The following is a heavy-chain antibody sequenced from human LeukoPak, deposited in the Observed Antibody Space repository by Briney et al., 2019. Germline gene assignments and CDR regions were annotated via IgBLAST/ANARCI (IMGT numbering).Heavy chain of an antibody. CDR1: GFTFSNYW. D-gene: IGHD3-16*01. J-gene: IGHJ6*04. CDR2: INTDGSST. CDR3: AKSTRAVMAMMDV. Sequence: GGSLRLSCVASGFTFSNYWIHWVRQAPGKGLAWVSRINTDGSSTTYADSVKGRFTISRDNAKNTLFLQMNSLRAEDTAVYFCAKSTRAVMAMMDVWGKGTTVTVSS. V-gene: IGHV3-74*01.